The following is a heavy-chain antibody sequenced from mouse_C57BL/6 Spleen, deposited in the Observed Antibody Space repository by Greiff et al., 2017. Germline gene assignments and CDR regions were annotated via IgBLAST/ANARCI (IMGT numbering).Heavy chain of an antibody. CDR3: AREGAQATVMDY. CDR1: GYAFSSSW. CDR2: IYPGDGDT. Sequence: QVQLQQSGPELVKPGASVKISCKASGYAFSSSWMNWVKQRPGKGLEWIGRIYPGDGDTNYNGKFKGKATLTADKSSSTAYMQLSSLTSEDSAVYFCAREGAQATVMDYWGQGTSVTVSS. D-gene: IGHD3-2*02. J-gene: IGHJ4*01. V-gene: IGHV1-82*01.